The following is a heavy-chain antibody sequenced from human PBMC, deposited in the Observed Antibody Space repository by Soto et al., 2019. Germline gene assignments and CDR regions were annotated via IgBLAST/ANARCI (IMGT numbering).Heavy chain of an antibody. V-gene: IGHV3-23*01. CDR1: GFTFSIYA. D-gene: IGHD3-3*01. CDR3: AKDRGEYSMAV. J-gene: IGHJ6*02. CDR2: ISGSGGST. Sequence: EVQLLESGGNLVQPGGSLRISCAASGFTFSIYAMSWVRQAPGKGLEWVSVISGSGGSTYYADSVKGRFTISRYNSNGSLYLQIHSLSAEDTAVYACAKDRGEYSMAVWGQGTTVTVSS.